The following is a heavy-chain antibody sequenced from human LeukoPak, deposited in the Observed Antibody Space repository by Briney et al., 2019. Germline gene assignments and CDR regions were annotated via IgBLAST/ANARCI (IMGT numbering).Heavy chain of an antibody. D-gene: IGHD3-10*01. CDR1: GFTFSSYA. CDR3: ARDPNHYGSGSYYYYYYMDV. Sequence: GGSLRLSCAASGFTFSSYAMHWVRQAPGKRLEWVAVISYDGSNKYYADSVKGRFTISRDNSKNTLYLQMNSLRAGDTAVYYCARDPNHYGSGSYYYYYYMDVWGKGTTVTVSS. CDR2: ISYDGSNK. V-gene: IGHV3-30*04. J-gene: IGHJ6*03.